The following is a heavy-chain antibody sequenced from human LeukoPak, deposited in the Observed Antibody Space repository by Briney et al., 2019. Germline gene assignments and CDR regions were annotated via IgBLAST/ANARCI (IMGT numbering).Heavy chain of an antibody. CDR3: ARHPRRLGSGWYEGGWFDP. CDR1: GGSISTSNYY. V-gene: IGHV4-39*01. D-gene: IGHD6-19*01. Sequence: PSETLSLPFPVSGGSISTSNYYWGWIRPPPGKGLERIGSIYYSGSTYYNPSLKSRVTISVDTSKNQFSLKLSSVTAADTAVYYCARHPRRLGSGWYEGGWFDPWGQGTLVTVSS. CDR2: IYYSGST. J-gene: IGHJ5*02.